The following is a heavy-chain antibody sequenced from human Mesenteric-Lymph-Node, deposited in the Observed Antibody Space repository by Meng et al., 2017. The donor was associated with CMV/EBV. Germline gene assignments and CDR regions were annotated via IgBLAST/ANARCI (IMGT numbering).Heavy chain of an antibody. CDR2: ISSSGSTI. V-gene: IGHV3-48*04. Sequence: GGSLRLSCAASGFTFSSYSMNWVRQAPGKGLEWVSYISSSGSTIYYADSVKGRFTISRDNAKNSLYLQMNSLRAEDTAVYYCARDHSKIRLLEDWGYYYGMDVWGQGTTVTVSS. J-gene: IGHJ6*02. CDR1: GFTFSSYS. D-gene: IGHD3-22*01. CDR3: ARDHSKIRLLEDWGYYYGMDV.